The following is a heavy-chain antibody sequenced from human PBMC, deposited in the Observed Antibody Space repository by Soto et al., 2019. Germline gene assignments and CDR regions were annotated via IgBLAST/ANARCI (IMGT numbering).Heavy chain of an antibody. D-gene: IGHD3-9*01. V-gene: IGHV1-2*04. CDR2: INPYNGAT. CDR3: ARAQELRSFDWSWGGGAFDI. Sequence: HVQLVQSGAELKKPGASLRVSCKASGYTFTDYYIHWVRQAPGQGLQWMGWINPYNGATSYAQKFQAWVTMTRDTSISTAYMELSRLTSDDTAVYYCARAQELRSFDWSWGGGAFDIWGQGTRVTASS. J-gene: IGHJ3*02. CDR1: GYTFTDYY.